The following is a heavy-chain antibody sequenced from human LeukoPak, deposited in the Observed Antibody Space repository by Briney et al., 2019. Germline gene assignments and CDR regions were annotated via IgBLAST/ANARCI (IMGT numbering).Heavy chain of an antibody. V-gene: IGHV3-74*03. J-gene: IGHJ6*02. CDR1: GFGFGNYW. CDR3: TRDLYSNGWTQYGMDV. D-gene: IGHD6-19*01. CDR2: INSDGSST. Sequence: PGGSLRLSCASSGFGFGNYWMHWVRQTPGEGLVWVSRINSDGSSTTYADSGKGRFTISRDNAKNTLYLQMNSLRAEDTAVYYCTRDLYSNGWTQYGMDVWGQGTTVTVSS.